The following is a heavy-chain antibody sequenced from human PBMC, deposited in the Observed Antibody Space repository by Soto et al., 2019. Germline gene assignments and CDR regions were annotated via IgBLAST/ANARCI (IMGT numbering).Heavy chain of an antibody. D-gene: IGHD6-13*01. Sequence: QVHLVQSGAEVRKPGASVKVSCKASGYTFTSYEINWVRQAPGQGLEWMGWMNPYNGNTAYAQKFQGRVTMTRNTSISTSYMERSSLRSDDTAVYYWVRGPGDLGYSHNWGQGALVTVSS. V-gene: IGHV1-8*02. CDR2: MNPYNGNT. J-gene: IGHJ4*02. CDR1: GYTFTSYE. CDR3: VRGPGDLGYSHN.